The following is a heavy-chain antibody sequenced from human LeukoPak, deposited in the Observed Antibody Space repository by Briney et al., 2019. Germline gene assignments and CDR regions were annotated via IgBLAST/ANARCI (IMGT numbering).Heavy chain of an antibody. V-gene: IGHV3-30*02. CDR1: GFTFSSYG. J-gene: IGHJ6*03. Sequence: GGSLRLSCAASGFTFSSYGMHWVRQAPGKGLEWVAFIRYDGSNKYYADSVKGRFTISRDNSKNTLYLQMNSLRAEDTAAYYYAKEGYSSSRRTGYMDVWGKGTTVTVSS. D-gene: IGHD6-13*01. CDR2: IRYDGSNK. CDR3: AKEGYSSSRRTGYMDV.